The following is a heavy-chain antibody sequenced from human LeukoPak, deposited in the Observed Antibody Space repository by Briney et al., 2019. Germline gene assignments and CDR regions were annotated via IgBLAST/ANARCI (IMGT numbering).Heavy chain of an antibody. CDR3: ARDRDTMVRGVIIANYYYYGMDV. V-gene: IGHV1-46*01. CDR2: INPSGGST. D-gene: IGHD3-10*01. CDR1: GYTFTSYY. Sequence: PRASVKVSCKASGYTFTSYYMHWVRQAPGQGLEWMGIINPSGGSTSYAQKFQGRVTMTRDTSTSTVYMELSSLRSEDTAVYYCARDRDTMVRGVIIANYYYYGMDVWGQGTTVTISS. J-gene: IGHJ6*02.